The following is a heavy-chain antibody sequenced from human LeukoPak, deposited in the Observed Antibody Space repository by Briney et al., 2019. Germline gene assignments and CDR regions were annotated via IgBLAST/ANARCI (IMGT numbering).Heavy chain of an antibody. Sequence: PGGSLRLSCATSGFTFDDYALHWVRHVPGKGLEWVSGISWNGGKIGYADSVEGRFTISRDNAKNSLYLQMNSLRAEDTAVYYCARDLDSSTWYRGFDYWGQGTLVTVSS. J-gene: IGHJ4*02. V-gene: IGHV3-9*01. CDR1: GFTFDDYA. CDR3: ARDLDSSTWYRGFDY. CDR2: ISWNGGKI. D-gene: IGHD6-13*01.